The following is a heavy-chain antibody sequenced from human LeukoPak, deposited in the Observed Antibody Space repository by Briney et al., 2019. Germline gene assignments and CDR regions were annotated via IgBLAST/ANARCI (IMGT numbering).Heavy chain of an antibody. J-gene: IGHJ4*02. CDR2: ISSSSSYI. D-gene: IGHD3-10*01. Sequence: PGGSLRLSCAASGFTFSSYSMNWVRQAPGKGLEWVSSISSSSSYIYYADSVKGRFTISRDNAKNSLYLQMNSLRAEDTAVYYCARVNLWFGELTFDYWGQGTLVTVSS. CDR1: GFTFSSYS. CDR3: ARVNLWFGELTFDY. V-gene: IGHV3-21*01.